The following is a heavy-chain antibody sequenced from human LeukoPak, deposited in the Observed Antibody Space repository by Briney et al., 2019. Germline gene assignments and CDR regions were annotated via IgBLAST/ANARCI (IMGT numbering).Heavy chain of an antibody. D-gene: IGHD4-17*01. CDR2: ISSDGSDT. Sequence: GGSLRLSCAASGFTFSSYWMHWVRQAPGKGLVWVSRISSDGSDTTYADSVKGRFTISRDNAKKMVYLQMNGLRGDDTAVYYCTRAPYHGDYVSWAWGQGTLVTVSS. CDR3: TRAPYHGDYVSWA. J-gene: IGHJ4*02. V-gene: IGHV3-74*01. CDR1: GFTFSSYW.